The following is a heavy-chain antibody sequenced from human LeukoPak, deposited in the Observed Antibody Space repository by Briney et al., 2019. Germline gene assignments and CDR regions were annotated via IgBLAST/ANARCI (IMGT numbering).Heavy chain of an antibody. D-gene: IGHD1-26*01. CDR2: ISTSGTTE. Sequence: GGSLRLSCAASGFTFSSYEMSWVRQAPGKGLEWVSYISTSGTTEKYADSVKGRFTISRDNAKNSLYLQMYSLSAEDTAVYYCARGEQLNYFAYWGQGALVTVSS. J-gene: IGHJ4*02. CDR3: ARGEQLNYFAY. CDR1: GFTFSSYE. V-gene: IGHV3-48*03.